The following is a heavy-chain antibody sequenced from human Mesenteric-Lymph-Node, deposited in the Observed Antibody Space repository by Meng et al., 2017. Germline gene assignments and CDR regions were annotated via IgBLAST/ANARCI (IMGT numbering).Heavy chain of an antibody. V-gene: IGHV1-69*13. D-gene: IGHD4-23*01. CDR2: IIPIFGTA. Sequence: SVKVSCKASGGTFSSYAISWVRQAPGQGLEWMGGIIPIFGTANYAQKFQGRVTITADESTSTAYMELSSLRSEDTAVYYCARPTRENYGGKLYWYFDLWGRGTLVTVSS. CDR3: ARPTRENYGGKLYWYFDL. CDR1: GGTFSSYA. J-gene: IGHJ2*01.